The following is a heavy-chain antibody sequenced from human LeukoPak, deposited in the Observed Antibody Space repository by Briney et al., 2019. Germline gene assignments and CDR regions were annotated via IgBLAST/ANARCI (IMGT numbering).Heavy chain of an antibody. V-gene: IGHV3-48*02. CDR3: ARLGGYYSVYYYGMDV. CDR2: ISSSSSTI. CDR1: GFTFSSYS. D-gene: IGHD1-26*01. J-gene: IGHJ6*02. Sequence: PGGSLRLSCAASGFTFSSYSMNWVRQAPGKGLEWVSYISSSSSTIYYADSVKGRFTISRDNAKNSLYLQMNSLRDEDTAVYYCARLGGYYSVYYYGMDVWGQGTTVTVSS.